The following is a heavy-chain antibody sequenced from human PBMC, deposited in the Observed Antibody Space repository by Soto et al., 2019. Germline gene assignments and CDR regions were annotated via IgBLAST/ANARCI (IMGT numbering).Heavy chain of an antibody. CDR1: ASTFSNYI. J-gene: IGHJ6*02. Sequence: QLQLMESGGGVVQPGRSLRLSCAASASTFSNYIMHWVRQAPGKGLEWVAFISYDGSNSNYADSVEGRFTISRDNTKNMLYMQLSSLGHDDTSVYYCAGGDNYYDLGVWGQGTTVTVSS. CDR2: ISYDGSNS. CDR3: AGGDNYYDLGV. D-gene: IGHD3-9*01. V-gene: IGHV3-30*04.